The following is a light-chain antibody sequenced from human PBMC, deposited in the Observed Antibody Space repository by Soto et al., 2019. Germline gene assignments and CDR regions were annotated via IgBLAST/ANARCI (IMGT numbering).Light chain of an antibody. CDR3: KQYGHXPRT. Sequence: EIVLTQSPGTLSLSPGEIATLSCRASQSVSSNYLSWYQLKPGQAPRLLIYGASSRATGIPDRFSGSGSGTDFTLTISSLDPEDFAVYFFKQYGHXPRTCGQGTKV. J-gene: IGKJ1*01. V-gene: IGKV3-20*01. CDR1: QSVSSNY. CDR2: GAS.